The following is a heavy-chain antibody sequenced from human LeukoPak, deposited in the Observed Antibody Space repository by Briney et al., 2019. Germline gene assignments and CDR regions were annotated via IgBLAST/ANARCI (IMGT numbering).Heavy chain of an antibody. D-gene: IGHD2-2*01. CDR1: GFTVSSNY. CDR3: ARIFVVPAAEYAFDI. J-gene: IGHJ3*02. CDR2: IYSGGST. Sequence: PGGSLRLSCAASGFTVSSNYMSWVRQAPGKGLEWVSVIYSGGSTYYADSVKGRFTISRDNSKNTLYLQMNSLRAEDTAVYYCARIFVVPAAEYAFDIWGQGTMVTVSS. V-gene: IGHV3-53*01.